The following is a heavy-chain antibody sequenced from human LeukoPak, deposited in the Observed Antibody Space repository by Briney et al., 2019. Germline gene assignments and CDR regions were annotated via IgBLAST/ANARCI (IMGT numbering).Heavy chain of an antibody. Sequence: GGSLRLSCAASGFTFNTYAMSWVRQAPGRGLEWISAISGSGGSTYYADSVKGRFTISRDNSKNTLYLQIHSLRAEDTAVYYCAKGKGSSSSSIDWWGQGTLVTVSS. CDR3: AKGKGSSSSSIDW. V-gene: IGHV3-23*01. J-gene: IGHJ4*02. CDR2: ISGSGGST. D-gene: IGHD6-6*01. CDR1: GFTFNTYA.